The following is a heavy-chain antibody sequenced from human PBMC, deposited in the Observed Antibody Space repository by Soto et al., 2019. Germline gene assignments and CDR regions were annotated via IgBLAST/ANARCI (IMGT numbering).Heavy chain of an antibody. CDR1: GFSFISYS. CDR2: ISSSSTTI. Sequence: GGFLRLSCAASGFSFISYSMNWVRQAPGKGLEWVSYISSSSTTIYYADSVKGRFTISRDTAKNSLYLQMNSLRAEDTAVYYSARGGSCWSYIDSWGLGTLVTVSS. V-gene: IGHV3-48*01. CDR3: ARGGSCWSYIDS. J-gene: IGHJ4*02. D-gene: IGHD6-19*01.